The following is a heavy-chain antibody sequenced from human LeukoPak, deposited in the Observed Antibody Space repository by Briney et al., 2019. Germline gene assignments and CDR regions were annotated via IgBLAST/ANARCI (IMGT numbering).Heavy chain of an antibody. V-gene: IGHV3-74*01. CDR3: AREVLLFGELLTTDAFDI. J-gene: IGHJ3*02. D-gene: IGHD3-10*01. Sequence: GGSLRLSCAASGFTFSSYWMHWVRQAPGEGLGWVSRINSEGRRTNYADSVKGRFTISRDKAKNSLYLQMNSLRAEYTAVYYCAREVLLFGELLTTDAFDIWGQGTMVTVSS. CDR1: GFTFSSYW. CDR2: INSEGRRT.